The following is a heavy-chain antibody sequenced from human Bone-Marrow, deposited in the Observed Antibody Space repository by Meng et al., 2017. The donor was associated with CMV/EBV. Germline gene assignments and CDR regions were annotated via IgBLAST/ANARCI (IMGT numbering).Heavy chain of an antibody. J-gene: IGHJ5*02. CDR2: IIPMSDTT. D-gene: IGHD5-12*01. V-gene: IGHV1-69*05. CDR3: ARVPGGYEDNDWFDP. Sequence: SVKVSCKASGGTFSSNGISWVRQAPGQGLEWMGGIIPMSDTTDYAQKFQGRLTLTTDESTSTAYMDLSSLGSDDTAVYYCARVPGGYEDNDWFDPWGQGTRVTVSS. CDR1: GGTFSSNG.